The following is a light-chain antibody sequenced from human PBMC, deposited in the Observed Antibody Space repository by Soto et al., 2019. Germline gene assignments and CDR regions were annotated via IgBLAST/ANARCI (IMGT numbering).Light chain of an antibody. CDR1: QSVSSDY. V-gene: IGKV3-20*01. CDR2: GAS. CDR3: QQYGSTPPVT. Sequence: EIVLTQSPGTLSLSPGERATLSCRASQSVSSDYLSWYQQKPGQPPRLLIYGASYRATGIPDRFSGGGSGTDFTLTISRLEAEDFAVYYWQQYGSTPPVTFGGGTKVDIK. J-gene: IGKJ4*01.